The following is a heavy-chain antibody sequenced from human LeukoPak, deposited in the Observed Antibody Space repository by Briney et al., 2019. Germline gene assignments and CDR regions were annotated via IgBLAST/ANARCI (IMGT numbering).Heavy chain of an antibody. Sequence: PSETLSLTCTVSGGSISSSSYYWGWIRQPPGKGLEWIGSIYYSGSTYYNPSLKSRVTISVDTSKNQFSLKLSSVTAADTAVYYCARGGIVLMVRNWFDPWGQGTLVTVSS. CDR3: ARGGIVLMVRNWFDP. J-gene: IGHJ5*02. V-gene: IGHV4-39*07. D-gene: IGHD2-8*01. CDR1: GGSISSSSYY. CDR2: IYYSGST.